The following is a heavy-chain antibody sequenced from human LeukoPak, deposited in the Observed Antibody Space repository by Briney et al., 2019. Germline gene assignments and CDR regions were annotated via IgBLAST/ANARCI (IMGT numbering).Heavy chain of an antibody. D-gene: IGHD3-10*01. V-gene: IGHV4-39*07. CDR3: ARVNYYGSGSCHNWFDP. CDR1: GGSISSSSYY. Sequence: SETLSLTCTVSGGSISSSSYYWGWLRQPPGKGLEWIGSIYYSGSTYYNPSLKSRVTISVDTSKNQFSLKLSSVTAADTAVYYCARVNYYGSGSCHNWFDPWGQGTLVTVSS. CDR2: IYYSGST. J-gene: IGHJ5*02.